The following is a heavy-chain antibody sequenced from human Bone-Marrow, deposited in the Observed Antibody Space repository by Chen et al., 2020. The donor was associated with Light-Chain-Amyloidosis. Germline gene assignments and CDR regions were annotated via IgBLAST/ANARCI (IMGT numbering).Heavy chain of an antibody. CDR3: ARDRGRFSYNRGGLDS. CDR1: GFTLNTYW. V-gene: IGHV3-74*01. D-gene: IGHD3-16*01. CDR2: MLTAVTKT. J-gene: IGHJ4*02. Sequence: EVQLVESGGALVQPGGSLRLSCEASGFTLNTYWMHWVRQPPGGGLVWVARMLTAVTKTVYADSVKCRFTGARDDAKNTLYLEMNSLRVEDTGRDFCARDRGRFSYNRGGLDSWGQGTLVTVSS.